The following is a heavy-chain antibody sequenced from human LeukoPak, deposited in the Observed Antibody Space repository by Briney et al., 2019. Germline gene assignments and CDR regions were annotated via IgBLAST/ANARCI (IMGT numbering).Heavy chain of an antibody. D-gene: IGHD3-22*01. V-gene: IGHV3-23*01. CDR1: GFTFSSYA. CDR2: ISGSGGST. CDR3: ARESEGGGYYDY. Sequence: GGSLRLSCAASGFTFSSYAMSWDRQAPGKGLEWVSGISGSGGSTYHADSVKGRFTISRDNAKNSLYLQMNSLRAEDTAVYYCARESEGGGYYDYWGQGTLVTVSS. J-gene: IGHJ4*02.